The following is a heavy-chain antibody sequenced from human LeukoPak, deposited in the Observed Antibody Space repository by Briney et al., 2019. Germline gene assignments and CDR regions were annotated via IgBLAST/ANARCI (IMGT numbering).Heavy chain of an antibody. CDR3: ARRWGSGSHTYWFDT. Sequence: TPSQTLSLTCTVSGGSISSGDFCWSWIRQPPGKDLEWIAYISNTGSAASHPSLKSRVTISMDTSKNQFFLKLTSVTAADTAVYYCARRWGSGSHTYWFDTWSQGTLVTVSS. D-gene: IGHD3-10*01. J-gene: IGHJ5*02. CDR1: GGSISSGDFC. V-gene: IGHV4-30-4*01. CDR2: ISNTGSA.